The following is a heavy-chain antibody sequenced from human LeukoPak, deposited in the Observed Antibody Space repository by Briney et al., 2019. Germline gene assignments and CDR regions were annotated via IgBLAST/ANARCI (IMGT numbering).Heavy chain of an antibody. J-gene: IGHJ2*01. CDR2: IRSKANSYAT. CDR3: TRPDPSYWYFDL. Sequence: GGSLELSCAASGFTFSGSTMHWVRQASGKGLEWVGRIRSKANSYATAYAAAVKGRFTISRDDSKNTAYLQMNSLKTEDTAVYYCTRPDPSYWYFDLWGRGTLVTVSS. V-gene: IGHV3-73*01. CDR1: GFTFSGST.